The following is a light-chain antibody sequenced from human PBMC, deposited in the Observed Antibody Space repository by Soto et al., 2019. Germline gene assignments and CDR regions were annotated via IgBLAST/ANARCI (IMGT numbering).Light chain of an antibody. CDR1: QNIYSN. CDR3: LQYHNLWA. J-gene: IGKJ1*01. Sequence: IVMTQSPATLSVSPGERATLSCRASQNIYSNIAWYQRRPGQAPRLLIYRASTRATGVPARFSGSGSGTEFTLTISSLQSEDSTVYSCLQYHNLWAFGQGTKVDIK. CDR2: RAS. V-gene: IGKV3-15*01.